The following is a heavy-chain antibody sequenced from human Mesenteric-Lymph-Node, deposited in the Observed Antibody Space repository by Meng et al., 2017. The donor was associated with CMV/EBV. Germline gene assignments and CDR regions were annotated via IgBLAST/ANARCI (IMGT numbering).Heavy chain of an antibody. V-gene: IGHV3-21*01. Sequence: GESLKISCAASGFTFRSYAMNWVRQAPGKGLEWVSFIMGSSSYMSYADSVKGRFTISRDNAKNSVCLQMNSLRAEDTAVYYCARERDYDFWSGPQGFDMWGQGTMVTVSS. D-gene: IGHD3-3*01. CDR2: IMGSSSYM. CDR1: GFTFRSYA. J-gene: IGHJ3*02. CDR3: ARERDYDFWSGPQGFDM.